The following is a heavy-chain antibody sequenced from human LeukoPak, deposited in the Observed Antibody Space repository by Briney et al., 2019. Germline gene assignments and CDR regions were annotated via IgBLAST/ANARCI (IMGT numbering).Heavy chain of an antibody. V-gene: IGHV3-30*18. Sequence: GGSLRLSCAASGLTFSGYDMHWVRQAPGKGPEWVAVMSYGGQNERYADSVKGRFTVSRDNSDNTLYLQMNSLRDEDTAMYYCAKEGTAMASSYFDYWGQGTLITVSS. J-gene: IGHJ4*02. CDR2: MSYGGQNE. CDR3: AKEGTAMASSYFDY. CDR1: GLTFSGYD. D-gene: IGHD5-18*01.